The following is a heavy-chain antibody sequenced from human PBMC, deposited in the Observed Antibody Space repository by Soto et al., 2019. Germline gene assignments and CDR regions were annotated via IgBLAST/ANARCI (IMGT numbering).Heavy chain of an antibody. CDR1: GFTFSSCV. J-gene: IGHJ4*02. CDR2: ITDSGTGT. Sequence: PGGSLRLSCGASGFTFSSCVMSWVRQAPGKGLEWVSCITDSGTGTYYADSVKGRFTISRDNSKNTMYLQMNNLRAEDTAVYYCARRRPAAIVYYFDYWGQGTLVTVSS. V-gene: IGHV3-23*01. CDR3: ARRRPAAIVYYFDY. D-gene: IGHD2-2*01.